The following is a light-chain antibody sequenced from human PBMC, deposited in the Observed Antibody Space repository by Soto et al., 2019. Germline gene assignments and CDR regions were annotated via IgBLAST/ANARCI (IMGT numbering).Light chain of an antibody. CDR1: QSVSDN. CDR2: GAS. CDR3: QQYNDWPPYMYS. J-gene: IGKJ2*01. Sequence: EIVMTQSPATLSVSPGERATLSCRASQSVSDNLAWYQQKPGQAPRLLIYGASTRATCIPARFSGSGSGTEFTLTISSLQSEDFAVYYCQQYNDWPPYMYSFGQGTKLEIK. V-gene: IGKV3-15*01.